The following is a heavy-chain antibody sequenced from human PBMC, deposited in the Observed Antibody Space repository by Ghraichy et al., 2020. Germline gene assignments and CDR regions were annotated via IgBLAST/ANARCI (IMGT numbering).Heavy chain of an antibody. Sequence: SETLSLTCTVSGGSVSSGSYYWSWIRQPPGKGLEWIGDIYYSGSTNYNPSLKSRVTISVDTSKNQFYLKLSSVTAADTAVYYCARVGSTMIVPDGEGDWYFDLWGRGTLVTVSS. D-gene: IGHD3-22*01. J-gene: IGHJ2*01. V-gene: IGHV4-61*01. CDR1: GGSVSSGSYY. CDR3: ARVGSTMIVPDGEGDWYFDL. CDR2: IYYSGST.